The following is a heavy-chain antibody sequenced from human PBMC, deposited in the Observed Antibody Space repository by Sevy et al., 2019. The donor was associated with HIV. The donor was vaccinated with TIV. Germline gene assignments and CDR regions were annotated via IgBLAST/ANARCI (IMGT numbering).Heavy chain of an antibody. Sequence: SETLSLTCSVSGGSISSHYWSWIRQPAGEGLEWIGRIDTSGGTNYNPSLKTRVTMSIDTFKNQFSLRLGSVTAADSAVYYCARYNFWSGHYDYFDYWGPGALVTVSS. CDR1: GGSISSHY. D-gene: IGHD3-3*01. CDR2: IDTSGGT. CDR3: ARYNFWSGHYDYFDY. J-gene: IGHJ4*02. V-gene: IGHV4-4*07.